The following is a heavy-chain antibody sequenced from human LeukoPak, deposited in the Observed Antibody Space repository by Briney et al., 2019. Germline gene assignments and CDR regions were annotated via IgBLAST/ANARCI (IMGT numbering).Heavy chain of an antibody. J-gene: IGHJ4*02. Sequence: ETSETLSLTCTVSGGSISSYYWSWIRQPPGKGLEWIGYIYYSGSTNYNPSLKSRVTISVDTSKNQFSLKLSSVTAADTAVYYCARLKATVSIHAYFDYWGQGTLVTVSS. D-gene: IGHD4-17*01. V-gene: IGHV4-59*01. CDR3: ARLKATVSIHAYFDY. CDR1: GGSISSYY. CDR2: IYYSGST.